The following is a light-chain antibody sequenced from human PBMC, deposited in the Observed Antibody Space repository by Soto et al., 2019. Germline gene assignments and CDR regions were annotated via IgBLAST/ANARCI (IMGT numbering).Light chain of an antibody. CDR2: RNN. J-gene: IGLJ2*01. CDR1: SSNIESNF. V-gene: IGLV1-47*01. CDR3: TVWDDSLRGRL. Sequence: QSVLTQPPSASGTPGQRVTISCSGSSSNIESNFVYWYQQFPGTAPGLLIYRNNQRPSGVPDRFSGSKSGTSASLAISALRSEDEADYYCTVWDDSLRGRLFGGGTQLTVL.